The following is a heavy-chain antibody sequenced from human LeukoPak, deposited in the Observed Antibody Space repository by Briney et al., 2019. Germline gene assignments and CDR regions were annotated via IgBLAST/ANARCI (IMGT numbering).Heavy chain of an antibody. CDR2: ISSSSSYI. V-gene: IGHV3-21*01. Sequence: GGSLRLSCAASGFTFSSYSMNWVRQAPGKGLEWVSSISSSSSYIYYADSVKGRFTISRDNSKNSLYLEMNSLRTEDTAVYYCTRVDEVFAFDIWGHGTMVTVSS. J-gene: IGHJ3*02. CDR1: GFTFSSYS. D-gene: IGHD1-14*01. CDR3: TRVDEVFAFDI.